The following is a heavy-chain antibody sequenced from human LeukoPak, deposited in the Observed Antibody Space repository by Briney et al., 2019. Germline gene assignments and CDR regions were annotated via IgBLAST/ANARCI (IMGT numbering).Heavy chain of an antibody. CDR2: IYYSGST. Sequence: SETLSLTCTVSGGSISSYYWSWIRQPPGKGLEWIGYIYYSGSTNYNPSLKSRVTISVDTSKNQFSLKLSSVTAADTAVYYCATTGVYYDCVWGSYRPTYYFDYWGQGTLVTVSS. V-gene: IGHV4-59*01. CDR1: GGSISSYY. D-gene: IGHD3-16*02. J-gene: IGHJ4*02. CDR3: ATTGVYYDCVWGSYRPTYYFDY.